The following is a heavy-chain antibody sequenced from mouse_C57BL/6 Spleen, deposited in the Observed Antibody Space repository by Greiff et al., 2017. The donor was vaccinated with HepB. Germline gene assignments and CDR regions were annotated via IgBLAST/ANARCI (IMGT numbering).Heavy chain of an antibody. CDR2: ISDGGSYT. V-gene: IGHV5-4*01. D-gene: IGHD4-1*01. CDR1: GFTFSSYA. J-gene: IGHJ3*01. Sequence: EVMLVESGGGLVKPGGSLKLSCAASGFTFSSYAMSWVRQTPEKRLEWVATISDGGSYTYYPDNVKGRFTISRDNAKNNLYLQMSHLKSEDTAMYYCARDPPLTPFAYWGQGTLVTVSA. CDR3: ARDPPLTPFAY.